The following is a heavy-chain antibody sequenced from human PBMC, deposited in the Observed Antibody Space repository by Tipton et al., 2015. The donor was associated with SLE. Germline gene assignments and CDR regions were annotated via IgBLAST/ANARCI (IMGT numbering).Heavy chain of an antibody. Sequence: SLRLSCVASGFTFSGYAMHWVRQAPGKGMERVAFIRADGSNKDYTDTVKGRFTISRDNSKNTLYLQMNRLRVEDTAVYYCAVGTGAYFDHWGQGTLVTVAS. J-gene: IGHJ4*02. CDR3: AVGTGAYFDH. D-gene: IGHD7-27*01. CDR1: GFTFSGYA. CDR2: IRADGSNK. V-gene: IGHV3-30*02.